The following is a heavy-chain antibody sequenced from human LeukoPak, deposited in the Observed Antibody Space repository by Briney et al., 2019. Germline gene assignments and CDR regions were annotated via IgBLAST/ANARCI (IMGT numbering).Heavy chain of an antibody. CDR1: GFTFSSYD. J-gene: IGHJ4*02. D-gene: IGHD6-19*01. CDR2: IGTAGDP. CDR3: ARGEGSSGWYGFDY. V-gene: IGHV3-13*05. Sequence: GGSLRLSCAASGFTFSSYDMHWVRQATGKGLEWVSAIGTAGDPYYPGSVKGRFTISRENAKNSLYLQTNSLRAGDTAVYYCARGEGSSGWYGFDYWGQGTLVTVSS.